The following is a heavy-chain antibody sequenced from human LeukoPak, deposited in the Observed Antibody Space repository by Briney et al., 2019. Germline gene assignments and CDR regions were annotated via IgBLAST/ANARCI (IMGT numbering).Heavy chain of an antibody. CDR2: IYTSGST. CDR1: GGSFSSYY. J-gene: IGHJ6*03. V-gene: IGHV4-4*07. CDR3: ARGKVASYAYYYYMDV. Sequence: PSETLSLTCTVSGGSFSSYYWSWIRQPAGKGLEWIGRIYTSGSTNYNPSPKSRVTMSVDTSKNQFSLKLSSVTAADTAVYYCARGKVASYAYYYYMDVWGKGTTVTVSS.